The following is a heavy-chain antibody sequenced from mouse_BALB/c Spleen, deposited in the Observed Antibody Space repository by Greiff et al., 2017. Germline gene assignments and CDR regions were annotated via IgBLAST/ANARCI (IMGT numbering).Heavy chain of an antibody. Sequence: EVKLMESGGGLVQPGGSLKLSCAASGFTFSSYTMSWVRQTPEKRLEWVAYISNGGGSTYYPDTVKGRFTISRDNAKNTLYLQMSSLKSEDTAMYYCARLFITTGGFAYWGQGTLVTVSA. D-gene: IGHD1-1*01. J-gene: IGHJ3*01. CDR3: ARLFITTGGFAY. CDR2: ISNGGGST. CDR1: GFTFSSYT. V-gene: IGHV5-12-2*01.